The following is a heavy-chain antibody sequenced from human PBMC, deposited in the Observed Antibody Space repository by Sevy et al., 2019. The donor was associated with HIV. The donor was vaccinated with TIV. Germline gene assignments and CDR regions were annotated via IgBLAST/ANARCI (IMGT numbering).Heavy chain of an antibody. CDR1: GYSISSGYY. D-gene: IGHD3-22*01. Sequence: SETLSLTCDVSGYSISSGYYGGWIRQPPGKGLEWIGSIYHSGSTYYNPSLKRRVTISVDTSKNQFSLKLRSVTAADTAVCYCARTLRGDFDSSASAFDIWGQGTMVTVSS. J-gene: IGHJ3*02. CDR2: IYHSGST. V-gene: IGHV4-38-2*01. CDR3: ARTLRGDFDSSASAFDI.